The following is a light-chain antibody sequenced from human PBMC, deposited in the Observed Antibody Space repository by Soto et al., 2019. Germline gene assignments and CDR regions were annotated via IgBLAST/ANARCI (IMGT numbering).Light chain of an antibody. CDR3: QQYNSYPFT. CDR1: QSISSS. V-gene: IGKV1-5*03. J-gene: IGKJ3*01. CDR2: KAS. Sequence: DIQMTQSPSTLSASVGDRVTISCRANQSISSSLAWYQQKPGKAPNLLIYKASSLQGGVPSRFSGSGSGTEFTLTISSLQPDDFATYYCQQYNSYPFTFGPGTKVDIK.